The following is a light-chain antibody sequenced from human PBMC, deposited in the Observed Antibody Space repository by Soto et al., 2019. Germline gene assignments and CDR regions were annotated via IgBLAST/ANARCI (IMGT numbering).Light chain of an antibody. Sequence: QSVLTQPASVSGSPGQSITISCTGGSSDIGGYNYVSWFQQHPGKAPKLMIYEVTNRPSGVSNRCSGSKSGSTASLTISGLQSEDEADYYCSSYTSSNTLVFGTGTKLTVL. CDR1: SSDIGGYNY. J-gene: IGLJ1*01. V-gene: IGLV2-14*01. CDR3: SSYTSSNTLV. CDR2: EVT.